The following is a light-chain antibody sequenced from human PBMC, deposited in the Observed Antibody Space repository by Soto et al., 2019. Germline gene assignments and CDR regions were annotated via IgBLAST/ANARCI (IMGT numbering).Light chain of an antibody. Sequence: QSVLTQPASVYGPPGQSITISCTGTSSDVGGYNYVSWYQQHPGKAPKLMIYEVSNRPSGVSNRFSGSKSGNTASLTISGLQAEDEADYYCSSYTSSTTLSAVFGGGTQLTVL. J-gene: IGLJ7*01. CDR2: EVS. CDR3: SSYTSSTTLSAV. V-gene: IGLV2-14*01. CDR1: SSDVGGYNY.